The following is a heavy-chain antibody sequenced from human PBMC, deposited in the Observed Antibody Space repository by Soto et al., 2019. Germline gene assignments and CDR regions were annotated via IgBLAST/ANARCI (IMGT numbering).Heavy chain of an antibody. CDR3: ARTEYSSSSCFDY. Sequence: PGGSLRLSCAASGFTFSSYSMNWVRQAPGKGLEWVSPISSSSSYIYYADSVKGRFTISRDNAKNSLYLQMNSLRAEDTAVYYCARTEYSSSSCFDYWGQGTLVTVSS. CDR2: ISSSSSYI. V-gene: IGHV3-21*01. D-gene: IGHD6-6*01. J-gene: IGHJ4*02. CDR1: GFTFSSYS.